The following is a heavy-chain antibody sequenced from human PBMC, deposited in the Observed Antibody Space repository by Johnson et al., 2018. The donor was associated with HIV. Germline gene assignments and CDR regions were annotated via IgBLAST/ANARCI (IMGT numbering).Heavy chain of an antibody. CDR2: INWNGGST. D-gene: IGHD2-15*01. V-gene: IGHV3-20*04. Sequence: EQLVESGGGLVQPGGSLRLSCAASGFTFDDYTMHWVRQAPGKGLEWVSGINWNGGSTAYADSVKGRFTISRDNAKNSLYLQMDSMRAKDTALYYCARGIVEVQPRYRLLRDDVFDVWGQGTMVTVSS. J-gene: IGHJ3*01. CDR1: GFTFDDYT. CDR3: ARGIVEVQPRYRLLRDDVFDV.